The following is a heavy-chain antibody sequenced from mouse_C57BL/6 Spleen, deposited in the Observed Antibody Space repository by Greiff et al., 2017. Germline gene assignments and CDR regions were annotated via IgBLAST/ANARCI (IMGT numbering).Heavy chain of an antibody. Sequence: VQLQQSGAELVKPGASVKLSCKASGYTFTSYWMHWVKQRPGQGLEWIGMIHPNSGSTNYNEKFKSKATLTVDKSSSTAYMQLSSLTSEDSAVYYCARNYGSSDRYFDYWGQGTTLTVSS. V-gene: IGHV1-64*01. CDR1: GYTFTSYW. J-gene: IGHJ2*01. D-gene: IGHD1-1*01. CDR2: IHPNSGST. CDR3: ARNYGSSDRYFDY.